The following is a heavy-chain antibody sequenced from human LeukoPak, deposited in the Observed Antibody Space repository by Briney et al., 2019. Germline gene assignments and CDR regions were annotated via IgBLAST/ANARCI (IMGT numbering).Heavy chain of an antibody. J-gene: IGHJ4*02. CDR3: ARAGLWYSSSWYDY. CDR2: IYYSGST. D-gene: IGHD6-13*01. Sequence: PSETLSLTCTVSGGSISSSSYYWGWIRQPPGKGLEWIGSIYYSGSTYYNPSLKSRVTISVDTSKNQFSLKLSSVTAADTAVYYCARAGLWYSSSWYDYWGQGTLVTVSS. V-gene: IGHV4-39*07. CDR1: GGSISSSSYY.